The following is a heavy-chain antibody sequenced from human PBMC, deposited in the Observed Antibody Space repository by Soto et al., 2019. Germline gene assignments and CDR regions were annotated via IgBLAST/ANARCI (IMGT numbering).Heavy chain of an antibody. CDR3: ARQIYDSDTGPNFQYYFES. D-gene: IGHD3-22*01. V-gene: IGHV5-10-1*01. CDR1: GYRFAGYW. CDR2: IDPSDSHT. J-gene: IGHJ4*02. Sequence: GESLKISCKGSGYRFAGYWITWVRQKPGKGLEWMGRIDPSDSHTYYSPSFRGHVTISATKSITTVFLQWSSLSASDTAMYYCARQIYDSDTGPNFQYYFESWGQGTPVTVSS.